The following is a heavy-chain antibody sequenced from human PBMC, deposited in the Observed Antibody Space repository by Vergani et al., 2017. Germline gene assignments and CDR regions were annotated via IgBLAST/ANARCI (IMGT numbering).Heavy chain of an antibody. Sequence: QVQLVQSGAEVKKPGASVKVSCKASGYTFTGYYMHWVRQAPGQGLEWMGWINPNSGGTNYAQKFQGWVTMTRDTSISTAYMELSRLRSDDTAVYYCARADYYDSSGYYYYFDYWGQGTLFTVSS. J-gene: IGHJ4*02. D-gene: IGHD3-22*01. CDR2: INPNSGGT. V-gene: IGHV1-2*04. CDR1: GYTFTGYY. CDR3: ARADYYDSSGYYYYFDY.